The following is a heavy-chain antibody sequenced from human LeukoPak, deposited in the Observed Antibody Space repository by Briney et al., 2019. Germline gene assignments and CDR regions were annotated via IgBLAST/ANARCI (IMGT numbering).Heavy chain of an antibody. CDR3: ARDTRKYDAFDI. V-gene: IGHV4-4*07. J-gene: IGHJ3*02. D-gene: IGHD1-14*01. CDR2: IYTSGST. CDR1: GGSISSYY. Sequence: SETLSLTCTVSGGSISSYYWSWIRQPAGKGLEWIGRIYTSGSTNYNPSLKSRVTMSVDTSKNQFSLRLSSVTAADTAVYYCARDTRKYDAFDIWGQGTMVTVSS.